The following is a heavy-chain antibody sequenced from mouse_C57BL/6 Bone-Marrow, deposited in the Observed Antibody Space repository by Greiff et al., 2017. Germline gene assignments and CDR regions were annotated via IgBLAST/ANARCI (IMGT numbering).Heavy chain of an antibody. Sequence: VHLVESGAELARPGASVKLSCKASGYTFTSYGISWVKQRTGQGLEWIGEIYPRSGNTYYNEKFKGKATLTADKSSSTAYMELRSLTSEDSAVYFCAIVTTVVATGAMDYWGQGTSVTVSS. J-gene: IGHJ4*01. CDR3: AIVTTVVATGAMDY. CDR2: IYPRSGNT. V-gene: IGHV1-81*01. D-gene: IGHD1-1*01. CDR1: GYTFTSYG.